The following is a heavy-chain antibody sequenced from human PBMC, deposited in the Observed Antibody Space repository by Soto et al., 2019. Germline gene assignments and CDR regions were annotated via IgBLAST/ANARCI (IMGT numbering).Heavy chain of an antibody. Sequence: GGSLRLCCAASEFTFSDYYMSWIRQAPGKGLEWVSYISSSGSIINYADSVKGRFTISRDNAKNSLYLQMQSLRAEDTAVYYCAREVTLWSGSLVGPSYNYYMDVWGKGTTVTVSS. CDR3: AREVTLWSGSLVGPSYNYYMDV. CDR2: ISSSGSII. V-gene: IGHV3-11*01. J-gene: IGHJ6*03. D-gene: IGHD3-3*01. CDR1: EFTFSDYY.